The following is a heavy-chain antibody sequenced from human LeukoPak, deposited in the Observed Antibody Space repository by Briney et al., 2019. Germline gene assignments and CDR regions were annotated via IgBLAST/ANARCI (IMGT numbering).Heavy chain of an antibody. CDR1: GYTFTGHY. CDR3: ASAIIDYGDYYFDY. D-gene: IGHD4-17*01. Sequence: GASVKVSCKXSGYTFTGHYIHWVRQAPGQGLEWMGWINPNSGGTNYSQKFQGRVTMTRDTSISTAYMELSRLRSDDTAVYYCASAIIDYGDYYFDYWGQGTLVTVSS. J-gene: IGHJ4*02. V-gene: IGHV1-2*02. CDR2: INPNSGGT.